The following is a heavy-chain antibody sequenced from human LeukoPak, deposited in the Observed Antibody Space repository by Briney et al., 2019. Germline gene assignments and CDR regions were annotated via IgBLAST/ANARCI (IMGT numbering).Heavy chain of an antibody. CDR3: ARGRSGSYQYYYGLDV. CDR2: IYTSGST. CDR1: GGSISSGSYY. Sequence: PSQTLSLTCTVSGGSISSGSYYWSWIRQPAGKGLEWTGRIYTSGSTNYNPSLKSRVTISVDTSKNQFSLKLSSVTAADTAVYYCARGRSGSYQYYYGLDVWGQGTTVTVSS. J-gene: IGHJ6*02. D-gene: IGHD1-26*01. V-gene: IGHV4-61*02.